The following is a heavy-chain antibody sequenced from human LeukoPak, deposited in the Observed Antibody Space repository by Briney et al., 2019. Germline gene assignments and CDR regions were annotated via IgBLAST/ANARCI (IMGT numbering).Heavy chain of an antibody. J-gene: IGHJ3*02. Sequence: SVKVSCKASGGTFSSYAISWVRQAPGQGLEWMGGIIPIFGTTNYAQKFQDRVTITADKSTSTAYMELSSLRSEDTAVYYCARGGEIGEFDAFDIWGQGTMVTVSS. CDR3: ARGGEIGEFDAFDI. V-gene: IGHV1-69*06. CDR1: GGTFSSYA. D-gene: IGHD3-10*01. CDR2: IIPIFGTT.